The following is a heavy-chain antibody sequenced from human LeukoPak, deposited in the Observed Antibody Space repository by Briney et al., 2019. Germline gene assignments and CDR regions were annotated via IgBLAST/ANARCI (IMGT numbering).Heavy chain of an antibody. V-gene: IGHV3-64D*06. J-gene: IGHJ6*04. D-gene: IGHD1-1*01. CDR1: GFTFSSYA. CDR3: VKTSEGNWNDPDYYYYYGMDV. Sequence: PGGSLRLPCSASGFTFSSYAMHWVRQAPGKGLEYVSAISSNGGSTYYADSVKVRFTISRDNSKNTLYLQMSSLRAEDTAVYYCVKTSEGNWNDPDYYYYYGMDVWGKGTTVTVSS. CDR2: ISSNGGST.